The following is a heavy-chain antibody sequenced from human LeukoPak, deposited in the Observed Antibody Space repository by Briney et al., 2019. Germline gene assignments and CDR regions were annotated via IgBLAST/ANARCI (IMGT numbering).Heavy chain of an antibody. V-gene: IGHV1-8*01. D-gene: IGHD2-2*01. Sequence: ASVKVSCKASGYTSTSYDINWVRQATGQGLEWMGWMNPNSGNTGYAQKFQGRVTMTRNTSISTAYMELSSLRSEDTAVYYCASWGYCSSTSCPGALYYYYYMDVWGKGTTVTVSS. CDR2: MNPNSGNT. CDR3: ASWGYCSSTSCPGALYYYYYMDV. CDR1: GYTSTSYD. J-gene: IGHJ6*03.